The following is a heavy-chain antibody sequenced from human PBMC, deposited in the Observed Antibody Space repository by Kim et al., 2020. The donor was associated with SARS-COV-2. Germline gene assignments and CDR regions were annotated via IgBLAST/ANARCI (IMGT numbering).Heavy chain of an antibody. Sequence: GGSLRLSCAASGFTFSSYAMHWVRQAPVKGLEWVAVISYDGSNKYYADSVKGRFTISRDNSKNTLYLQMNSLRAEDTAVYYCARTFSGSYYYGMDVWGQGTTVTVSS. D-gene: IGHD1-26*01. J-gene: IGHJ6*02. V-gene: IGHV3-30-3*01. CDR2: ISYDGSNK. CDR1: GFTFSSYA. CDR3: ARTFSGSYYYGMDV.